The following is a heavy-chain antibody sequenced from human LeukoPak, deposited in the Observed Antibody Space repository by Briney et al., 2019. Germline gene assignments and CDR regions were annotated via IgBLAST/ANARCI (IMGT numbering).Heavy chain of an antibody. CDR1: GGSISSGSYY. J-gene: IGHJ3*02. CDR3: ARVWDVGYSYGPFDI. D-gene: IGHD5-18*01. Sequence: SETLSLTCTVSGGSISSGSYYWSWIRQPAGKGLEWIGRIYTSGSTNYNPSLKSRVTISVDTSKHQFSLKLSSLTAADTAVYYCARVWDVGYSYGPFDIWGQGTMVTVSS. V-gene: IGHV4-61*02. CDR2: IYTSGST.